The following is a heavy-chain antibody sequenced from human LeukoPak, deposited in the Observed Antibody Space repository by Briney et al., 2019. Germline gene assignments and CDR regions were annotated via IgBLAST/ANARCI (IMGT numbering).Heavy chain of an antibody. V-gene: IGHV3-66*02. Sequence: PGGSLRLSYAASGFTVSSNYMSWVRQAPGKGLEWVSVIYSGGSTYYADSVKGRFTISRDNSKNTLYLQMNSLRAEDTAVYYCARDPPARLNYSYGMDVWGQGTTVTVSS. J-gene: IGHJ6*02. CDR2: IYSGGST. CDR1: GFTVSSNY. CDR3: ARDPPARLNYSYGMDV.